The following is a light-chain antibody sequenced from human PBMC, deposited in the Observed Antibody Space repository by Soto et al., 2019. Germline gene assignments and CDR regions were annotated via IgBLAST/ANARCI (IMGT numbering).Light chain of an antibody. CDR3: QQYHNWPIT. Sequence: HCLAILSVSKRENAILSCRSSQSVSSNLAWHQQKPGQAPRIRMYDASTRATGISARFSGSGSGTEFTHTISSLQSEDFAVYYCQQYHNWPITFGQRRLLEVK. CDR2: DAS. J-gene: IGKJ5*01. V-gene: IGKV3-15*01. CDR1: QSVSSN.